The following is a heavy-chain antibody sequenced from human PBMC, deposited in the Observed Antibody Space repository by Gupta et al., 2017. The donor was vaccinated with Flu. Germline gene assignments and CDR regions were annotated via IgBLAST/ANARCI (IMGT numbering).Heavy chain of an antibody. D-gene: IGHD3-9*01. V-gene: IGHV2-5*01. CDR2: IYWNDDK. CDR3: AHISGGMSDILTGYYPYFQH. CDR1: GFSLSTSGVG. Sequence: QITLKESGPRLVQPTQTLTLTCTFSGFSLSTSGVGVGWICQPPGKALEWLALIYWNDDKRYSPSLKRRLTITKDTTKNQVVLTMTSMDPVDTATYYCAHISGGMSDILTGYYPYFQHWGQGTLVTVSS. J-gene: IGHJ1*01.